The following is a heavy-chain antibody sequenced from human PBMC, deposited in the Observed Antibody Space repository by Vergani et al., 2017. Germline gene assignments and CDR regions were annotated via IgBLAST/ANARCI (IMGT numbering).Heavy chain of an antibody. CDR3: GRGSNNYN. D-gene: IGHD5-24*01. CDR2: IKNTGYST. J-gene: IGHJ4*02. CDR1: GFPFSSLA. V-gene: IGHV3-23*01. Sequence: EVQLLQSEGAVVQPGGSLRLSCVASGFPFSSLAMSWGRQGHGQGLEWVSSIKNTGYSTHYSDSVKGRFTISTDNSKKTLYLQINSLRGEDPAVYYCGRGSNNYNWGQGTLVTVSS.